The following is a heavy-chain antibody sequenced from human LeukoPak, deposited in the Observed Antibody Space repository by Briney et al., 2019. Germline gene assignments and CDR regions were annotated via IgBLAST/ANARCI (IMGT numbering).Heavy chain of an antibody. J-gene: IGHJ3*02. D-gene: IGHD3-10*01. CDR1: GYSISSGHY. Sequence: SETLSLTCTVSGYSISSGHYWGWIRQPPGKGLEWIGSMYHSGSTYYNPPLKSRVTISEDTSKNQFSLKLRSVTAADTAMYYCARDYTGDEVFDIWGQGTMVTVSS. CDR2: MYHSGST. CDR3: ARDYTGDEVFDI. V-gene: IGHV4-38-2*02.